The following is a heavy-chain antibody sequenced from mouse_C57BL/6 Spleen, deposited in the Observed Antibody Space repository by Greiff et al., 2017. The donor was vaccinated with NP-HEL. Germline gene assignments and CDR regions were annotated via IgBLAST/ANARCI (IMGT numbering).Heavy chain of an antibody. Sequence: QVQLQQPGTELVKPGASVKLSCKASGYTFTSYWMHWVKQRPGQGLEWIGNINPSNGGTNYNEKFKNKATLTVDKSSSTAYMQLSSLTSEDSAVYDCASYSPRPSWFAYWGQGTLVTVSA. CDR3: ASYSPRPSWFAY. CDR2: INPSNGGT. J-gene: IGHJ3*01. D-gene: IGHD2-12*01. V-gene: IGHV1-53*01. CDR1: GYTFTSYW.